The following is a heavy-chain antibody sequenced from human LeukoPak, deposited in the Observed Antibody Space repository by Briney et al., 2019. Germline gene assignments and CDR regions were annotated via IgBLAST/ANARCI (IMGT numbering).Heavy chain of an antibody. V-gene: IGHV3-7*01. J-gene: IGHJ4*02. D-gene: IGHD6-6*01. CDR2: IKQDGGEK. CDR3: ARDYYVLWSSSSSSYFDY. Sequence: GGSLRLSCAASGFTFSSYWMSWVRQAPGKGLEWVANIKQDGGEKFYVESVKGRFTISRDNAKNSLYLQMNSLRAEDTAVYYCARDYYVLWSSSSSSYFDYWGQGTLVTVSS. CDR1: GFTFSSYW.